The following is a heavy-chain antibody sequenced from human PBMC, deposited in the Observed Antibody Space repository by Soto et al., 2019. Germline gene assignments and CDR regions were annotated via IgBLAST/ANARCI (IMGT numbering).Heavy chain of an antibody. J-gene: IGHJ4*02. D-gene: IGHD3-10*01. V-gene: IGHV2-5*02. CDR2: IYWDDDE. CDR1: GFSLNTDGEG. CDR3: AHSRNLITEDAQVGDFDY. Sequence: QITLKESGPTPVKPTQTLTLTCSFSGFSLNTDGEGVGWVRQPPGEALEWLALIYWDDDERYSPSLKTRLPITKDPSKNQVVLIMTNMDPVDTATYYCAHSRNLITEDAQVGDFDYWGQGTLVTVSS.